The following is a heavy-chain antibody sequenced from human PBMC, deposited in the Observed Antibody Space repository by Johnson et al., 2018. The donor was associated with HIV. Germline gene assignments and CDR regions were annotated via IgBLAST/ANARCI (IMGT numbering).Heavy chain of an antibody. V-gene: IGHV3-30*04. Sequence: VQLVESGGGVVQPGRSLRLSCAASGFIFSTYAIHWVRQAPGEGLKWVAIISYDGGIKYYADSVKGRFTISRDNYKNSVYLQMDSLRVEDTAVYYCVREGRGYQLLGAFDIWGQGTMVSVSS. D-gene: IGHD2-2*01. CDR2: ISYDGGIK. CDR3: VREGRGYQLLGAFDI. CDR1: GFIFSTYA. J-gene: IGHJ3*02.